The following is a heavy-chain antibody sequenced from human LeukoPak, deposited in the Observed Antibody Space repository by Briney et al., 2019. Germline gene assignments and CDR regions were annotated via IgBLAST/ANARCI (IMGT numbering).Heavy chain of an antibody. Sequence: SETLSLTCTVSGGSISSSSYYWGWIRQPPGKGLEWIGSIYYSGSTYYNPSLKSRVTISVDTSKNQFSLKLSSVTAADTAVYYCARHFAPYCSSTSCYKRGAFDYWGQGTLVTVSS. CDR1: GGSISSSSYY. CDR3: ARHFAPYCSSTSCYKRGAFDY. J-gene: IGHJ4*02. D-gene: IGHD2-2*02. V-gene: IGHV4-39*01. CDR2: IYYSGST.